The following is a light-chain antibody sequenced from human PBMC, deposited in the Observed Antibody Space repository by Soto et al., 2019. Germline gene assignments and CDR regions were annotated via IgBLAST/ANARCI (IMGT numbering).Light chain of an antibody. Sequence: EIVMTQSPATLAPXAWVXATPSCRASQSFSSTLAWYQQKPGQAPRLLIYGASTRATGIPARFSGSGSGTEFTLTISSLQPEDCAIYFCQQANSFPITFGQGTRLEIK. CDR3: QQANSFPIT. V-gene: IGKV3-15*01. J-gene: IGKJ5*01. CDR1: QSFSST. CDR2: GAS.